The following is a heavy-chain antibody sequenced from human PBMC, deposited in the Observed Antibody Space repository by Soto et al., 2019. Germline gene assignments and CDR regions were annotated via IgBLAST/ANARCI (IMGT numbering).Heavy chain of an antibody. Sequence: GGSLILSCAASGFTFISDSMSWVRQAPGKALEWISSISDSSGYIYYADSVKGRFTISRDNAKNSLYLQMKSLRAEDTAVYYCARSTTVITPVDYWGQGTLVTVS. CDR2: ISDSSGYI. CDR3: ARSTTVITPVDY. CDR1: GFTFISDS. J-gene: IGHJ4*02. D-gene: IGHD4-17*01. V-gene: IGHV3-21*01.